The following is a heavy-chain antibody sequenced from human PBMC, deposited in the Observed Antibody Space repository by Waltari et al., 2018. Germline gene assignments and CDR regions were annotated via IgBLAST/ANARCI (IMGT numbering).Heavy chain of an antibody. CDR3: ARLGGGDYYYYGMDV. CDR1: GYTFTHHG. D-gene: IGHD3-16*01. J-gene: IGHJ6*02. V-gene: IGHV1-18*04. CDR2: ISPLNGNT. Sequence: QIQLVQSGAEVRKPGASVKVSCKASGYTFTHHGISWVRQAPGQGLEWMGWISPLNGNTNHAQKIQGRVILTTDTSTDTAYMELRSLRVDNTAIYYCARLGGGDYYYYGMDVWGQGTTVTVS.